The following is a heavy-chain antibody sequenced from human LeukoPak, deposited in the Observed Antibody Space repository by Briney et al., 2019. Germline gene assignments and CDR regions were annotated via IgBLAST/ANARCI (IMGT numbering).Heavy chain of an antibody. J-gene: IGHJ4*02. V-gene: IGHV4-34*01. D-gene: IGHD3-9*01. CDR2: INHSGST. CDR1: GGSFSGYY. CDR3: ARVLPDYDILTGNGVGFDY. Sequence: SETLSLTCAVYGGSFSGYYWSWIRQPPGKGLEWIGEINHSGSTNYNPSLKSRVTISVDTSKNQFSLKLSSVTAADTAVYYCARVLPDYDILTGNGVGFDYWGQGTLVTVSS.